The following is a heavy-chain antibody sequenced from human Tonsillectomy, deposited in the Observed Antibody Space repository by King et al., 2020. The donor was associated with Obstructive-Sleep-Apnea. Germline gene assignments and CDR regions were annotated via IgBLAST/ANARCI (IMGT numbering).Heavy chain of an antibody. Sequence: VQLVESGGGLVQPGGSLKLSCAASGFTFSGSAMHWVRQASGKGLEWVGRIRSKANSYATAYAASVKGRFTISRDDSKNTAYLQMNSLKTEDTAVYYCTRPYYDILTGRRGFDPWGQGTLVTVSS. CDR3: TRPYYDILTGRRGFDP. J-gene: IGHJ5*02. V-gene: IGHV3-73*01. D-gene: IGHD3-9*01. CDR1: GFTFSGSA. CDR2: IRSKANSYAT.